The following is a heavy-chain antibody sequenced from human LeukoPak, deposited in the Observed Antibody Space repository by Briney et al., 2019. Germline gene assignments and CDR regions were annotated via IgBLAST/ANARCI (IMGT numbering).Heavy chain of an antibody. CDR1: GFTFSSYE. J-gene: IGHJ4*02. V-gene: IGHV3-48*03. D-gene: IGHD4-17*01. CDR3: ERDAPLMTTVTYFDY. Sequence: QSGGSLRLSCAASGFTFSSYEMNWVRQAPGKGLEWVSYISSSGSTIYYADSVKGRFTISRDNAKNSLYLQMNSLRAEDTAVYYCERDAPLMTTVTYFDYWGQGTLVTVSS. CDR2: ISSSGSTI.